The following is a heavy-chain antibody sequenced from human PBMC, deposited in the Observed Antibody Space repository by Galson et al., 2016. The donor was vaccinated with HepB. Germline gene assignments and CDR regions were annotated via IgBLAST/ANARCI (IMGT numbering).Heavy chain of an antibody. Sequence: SLRLSCAASGVTVSSNYMTWIRQAPGKGLEWVSVIFSGGYTYYSDSVKGRFTTSRDNSKNMVYLQMNGLRVEDTAVYYCARVGPPVVVVGETHILDAFDIWGQGTMVTISS. V-gene: IGHV3-53*01. CDR2: IFSGGYT. J-gene: IGHJ3*02. D-gene: IGHD2-15*01. CDR1: GVTVSSNY. CDR3: ARVGPPVVVVGETHILDAFDI.